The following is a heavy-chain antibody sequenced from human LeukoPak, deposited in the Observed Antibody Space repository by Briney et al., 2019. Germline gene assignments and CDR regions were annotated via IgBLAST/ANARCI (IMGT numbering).Heavy chain of an antibody. D-gene: IGHD3-22*01. CDR2: IYTRGST. J-gene: IGHJ4*02. Sequence: SETLSLTCTVSGGSISSYYWSWIRQPAGKGLEWIGRIYTRGSTNYNPSLKSRVTMSVDTSKNQFSLKLSSVTAADTAVYYCARGTSYDSSGYSDPFDYWGQGTLVTVSS. CDR1: GGSISSYY. V-gene: IGHV4-4*07. CDR3: ARGTSYDSSGYSDPFDY.